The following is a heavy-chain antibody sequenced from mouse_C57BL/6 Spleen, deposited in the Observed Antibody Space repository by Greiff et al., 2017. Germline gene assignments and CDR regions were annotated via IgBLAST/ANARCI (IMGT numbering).Heavy chain of an antibody. CDR1: GFTFSSYA. CDR3: ARDKENMARGYYVYFDY. V-gene: IGHV5-4*01. Sequence: DVMLVESGGGLVKPGGSLKLSCAASGFTFSSYAMSWVRQTPEKRLEWVATISDGGSYTYYPDNVKGRFTISRDNAKNNLYLQMSHLKSEDTAMYYCARDKENMARGYYVYFDYWGQGTTLTVSS. D-gene: IGHD2-3*01. J-gene: IGHJ2*01. CDR2: ISDGGSYT.